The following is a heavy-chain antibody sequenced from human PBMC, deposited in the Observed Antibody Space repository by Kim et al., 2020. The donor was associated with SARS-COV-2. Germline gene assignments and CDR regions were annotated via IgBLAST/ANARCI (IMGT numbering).Heavy chain of an antibody. CDR2: IYYSGST. D-gene: IGHD3-3*02. Sequence: SETLSLTCAVSGDSIRGTSYYWTWIRQSPGKGLEWIGSIYYSGSTFYNPSLRSRVTLHVDTFNNEFSLSLRSVTAADTAVYYCARPPVFSTSEWYFDLWGRGTLVTVSS. J-gene: IGHJ2*01. V-gene: IGHV4-39*01. CDR1: GDSIRGTSYY. CDR3: ARPPVFSTSEWYFDL.